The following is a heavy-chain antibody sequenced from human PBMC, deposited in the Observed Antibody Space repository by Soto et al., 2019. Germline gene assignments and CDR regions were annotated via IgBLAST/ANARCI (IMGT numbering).Heavy chain of an antibody. CDR2: IYYSGST. V-gene: IGHV4-59*08. Sequence: QVQLQESGPGLVKPSETLSLTCTVSGGSISSYYWSWIRQPPGKGLEWIGYIYYSGSTNYNPSLKSRVSLAVDTSKIQFSLKLSSVAAADTDVYYCARRYGYSFDYWGQGTLVTVSS. CDR1: GGSISSYY. CDR3: ARRYGYSFDY. D-gene: IGHD1-1*01. J-gene: IGHJ4*02.